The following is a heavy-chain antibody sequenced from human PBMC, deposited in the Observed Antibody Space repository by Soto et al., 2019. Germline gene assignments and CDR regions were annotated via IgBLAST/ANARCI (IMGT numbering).Heavy chain of an antibody. V-gene: IGHV3-64D*06. Sequence: PGGSLRLSCSASGFSFSRYAMHWVRQAPGKGLEYVSAISSNGGSTYYADSVKGRFTISRDNSKNTLYLQMSSLRAEDTAVYYCVKGPYCSSTSCYFSDYYYGMDVWGQGTTVTVSS. CDR1: GFSFSRYA. CDR2: ISSNGGST. CDR3: VKGPYCSSTSCYFSDYYYGMDV. J-gene: IGHJ6*02. D-gene: IGHD2-2*01.